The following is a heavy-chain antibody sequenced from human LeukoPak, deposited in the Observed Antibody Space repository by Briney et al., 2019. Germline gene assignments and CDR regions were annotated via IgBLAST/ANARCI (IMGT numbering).Heavy chain of an antibody. CDR1: GFTFSSYS. J-gene: IGHJ4*02. CDR3: ARAPGGSYLDY. V-gene: IGHV3-21*01. CDR2: ISSSSSYI. D-gene: IGHD1-26*01. Sequence: GGSLRLSCAASGFTFSSYSMNWVGQAPGKGLEGVSSISSSSSYIYYADSVKGRFTISRDNAKNSLYLQMNSLRAEDTAVYYCARAPGGSYLDYWGQGTLVTVSS.